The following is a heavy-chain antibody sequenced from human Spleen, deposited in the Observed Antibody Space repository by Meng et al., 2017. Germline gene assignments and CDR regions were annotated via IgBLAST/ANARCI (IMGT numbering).Heavy chain of an antibody. V-gene: IGHV4-4*07. CDR3: ARDRERYGMDV. Sequence: SETLSLTCTVSGGSISSYYWSWIRQPAGKGLEWIGRIYTSGSTNYNPSLKSRVTMSVATSKNQFSLKLSSVSVADTAIYYCARDRERYGMDVWGQGTTVTVSS. CDR2: IYTSGST. J-gene: IGHJ6*02. CDR1: GGSISSYY. D-gene: IGHD1-26*01.